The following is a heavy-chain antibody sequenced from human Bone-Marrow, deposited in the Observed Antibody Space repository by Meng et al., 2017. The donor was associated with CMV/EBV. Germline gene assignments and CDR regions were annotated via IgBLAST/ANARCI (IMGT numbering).Heavy chain of an antibody. D-gene: IGHD2-2*01. V-gene: IGHV1-18*01. CDR3: VVGRGFDY. Sequence: VHLVQFGVEGKKPGAPVKVSCKASGYTFTSYGICWVRQAPGQGLEWMGWISAYNGNTNYAQKLQGRVTMTTDTSTSTAYMELRSLRSDDTAVYYCVVGRGFDYWGQGTLVTVSS. J-gene: IGHJ4*02. CDR1: GYTFTSYG. CDR2: ISAYNGNT.